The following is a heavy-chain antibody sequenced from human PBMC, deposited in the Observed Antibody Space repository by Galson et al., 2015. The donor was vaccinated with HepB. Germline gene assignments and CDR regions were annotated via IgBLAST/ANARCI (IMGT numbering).Heavy chain of an antibody. Sequence: CAISGDSVSNNYAAWNWIRQSPSRGLEWLGRTYYRSKWYNDYANSVKSRVTINSDTSKNQFSLHLKSVTPDDTAVYYCAREIHKYFYDSSGYDYWGHGSLVTVSS. J-gene: IGHJ4*01. CDR2: TYYRSKWYN. CDR3: AREIHKYFYDSSGYDY. D-gene: IGHD3-22*01. CDR1: GDSVSNNYAA. V-gene: IGHV6-1*01.